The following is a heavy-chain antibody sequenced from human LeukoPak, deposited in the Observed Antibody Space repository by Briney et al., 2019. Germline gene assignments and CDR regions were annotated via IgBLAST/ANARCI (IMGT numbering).Heavy chain of an antibody. CDR1: GYTFTSYA. Sequence: ASVKVSCKASGYTFTSYAMHWVRQAPGQRLEWMGWINAGNGNTKYSQKFQGRVTITRDTSASTAYMELSRLRSEDTAVYYCARTYYDFWSGYSSPSYYFDYWGQGTLVTVSS. CDR2: INAGNGNT. CDR3: ARTYYDFWSGYSSPSYYFDY. V-gene: IGHV1-3*01. J-gene: IGHJ4*02. D-gene: IGHD3-3*01.